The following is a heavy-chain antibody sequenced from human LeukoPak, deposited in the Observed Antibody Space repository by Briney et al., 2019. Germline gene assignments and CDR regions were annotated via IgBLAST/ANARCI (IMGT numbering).Heavy chain of an antibody. Sequence: AGGSLRLSCVASGFTVSSNYMSWVRQAPEKGLEWVSVIYSGGSTYYADSVGGRFTIFRDNSKNTLYLQMNSLRAEDTAVYYCARLEGSYYHGMDVWGQGTTVTVPS. D-gene: IGHD1-26*01. V-gene: IGHV3-53*01. CDR3: ARLEGSYYHGMDV. J-gene: IGHJ6*02. CDR1: GFTVSSNY. CDR2: IYSGGST.